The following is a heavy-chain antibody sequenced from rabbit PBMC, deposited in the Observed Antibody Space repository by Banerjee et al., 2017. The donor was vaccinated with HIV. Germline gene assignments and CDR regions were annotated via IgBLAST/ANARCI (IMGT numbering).Heavy chain of an antibody. J-gene: IGHJ6*01. V-gene: IGHV1S47*01. CDR3: VRGGSYGSGWGDYGLDL. Sequence: QEQLVESGGGLVTLGGSLTLTCNASGIDFSGYGISWVRQAPGKGLEWIGYIDPVFGTTYYANWVNGRFTISSHNAQNTLYLQLNSLTAADTATYFCVRGGSYGSGWGDYGLDLWGPGTLVTVS. D-gene: IGHD4-1*01. CDR1: GIDFSGYG. CDR2: IDPVFGTT.